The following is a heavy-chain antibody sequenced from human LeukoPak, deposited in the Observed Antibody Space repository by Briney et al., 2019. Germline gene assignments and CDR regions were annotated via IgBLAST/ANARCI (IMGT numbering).Heavy chain of an antibody. D-gene: IGHD6-13*01. CDR3: ATHLYSSSSHWFDP. CDR2: FDPEDGET. CDR1: GYTLTELS. V-gene: IGHV1-24*01. J-gene: IGHJ5*02. Sequence: ASVKVSCKVSGYTLTELSMHWVRQAPGKGLEWMGGFDPEDGETIYAQKFQGRVTMTEDTSTDTAYMELSSLRSEDTAVYYCATHLYSSSSHWFDPWGQGTLVTVSS.